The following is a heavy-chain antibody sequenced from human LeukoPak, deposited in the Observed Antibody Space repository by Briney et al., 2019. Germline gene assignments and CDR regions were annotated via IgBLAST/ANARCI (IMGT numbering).Heavy chain of an antibody. Sequence: SETLSLNCTVYGGSISNYYWSWIRQPAGKGLEWIGRKYARGSSNYNPPVQSGVTMSVDTSKNQFSLKLRSVTDADTAVYYCARGCYCSADICTGGDFFDIGGQGTMVSVSP. CDR2: KYARGSS. J-gene: IGHJ3*02. D-gene: IGHD2-15*01. V-gene: IGHV4-4*07. CDR3: ARGCYCSADICTGGDFFDI. CDR1: GGSISNYY.